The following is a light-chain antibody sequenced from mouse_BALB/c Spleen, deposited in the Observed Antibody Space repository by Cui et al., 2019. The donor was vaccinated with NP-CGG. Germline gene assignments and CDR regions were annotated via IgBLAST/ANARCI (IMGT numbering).Light chain of an antibody. CDR1: TGAVTTSNY. CDR2: GTN. CDR3: ALWYSNHWV. Sequence: QAVVPQESALITSPGETVTLTCRSSTGAVTTSNYANWVQEKPDHLFTGLIGGTNNRVPGVPARFSGSLIGDKAALTITGAQTEDEAIYFCALWYSNHWVFGGGTKLTVL. V-gene: IGLV1*01. J-gene: IGLJ1*01.